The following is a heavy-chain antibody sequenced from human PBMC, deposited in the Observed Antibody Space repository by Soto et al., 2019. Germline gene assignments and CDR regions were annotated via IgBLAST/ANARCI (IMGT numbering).Heavy chain of an antibody. J-gene: IGHJ4*02. V-gene: IGHV4-59*01. Sequence: SETLSLTCTVSGGSISSYYWSWIRQPPGKGLEWIGYIYYSGSTNYNPSLKSRVTISVDTSKNQFSLKLSSVTAADTAVYYCARGALTTYFDYWGQGTLVTVSS. CDR2: IYYSGST. CDR3: ARGALTTYFDY. CDR1: GGSISSYY.